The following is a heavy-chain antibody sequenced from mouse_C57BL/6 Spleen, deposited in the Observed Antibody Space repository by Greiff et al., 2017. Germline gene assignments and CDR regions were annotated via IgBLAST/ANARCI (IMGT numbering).Heavy chain of an antibody. J-gene: IGHJ3*01. CDR1: GYTFTEYT. CDR2: FYPGSGSI. Sequence: QVQLKESGAELVKPGASVKLSCKASGYTFTEYTIHWVKQRSGQGLEWIGWFYPGSGSIKYNEKFKDKATLTADKSSSTVYMERSRLTSEDSAVYFCARHEEAYYPFAYWGQGTLVTVSA. CDR3: ARHEEAYYPFAY. D-gene: IGHD2-10*01. V-gene: IGHV1-62-2*01.